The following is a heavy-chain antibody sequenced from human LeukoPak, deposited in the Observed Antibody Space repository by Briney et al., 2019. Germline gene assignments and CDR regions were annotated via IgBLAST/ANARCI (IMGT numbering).Heavy chain of an antibody. Sequence: LSLTCAVYGGSFSGYYWSWIRQPPGKGLEWVAVISYDGSSKYYADSVKGRFTISRDNSKNTLYLQMNSLRAEDTAVYYCAKDGGDSSSWYLNFDFWGQGILVTVSS. CDR2: ISYDGSSK. CDR1: GGSFSGYY. CDR3: AKDGGDSSSWYLNFDF. D-gene: IGHD6-13*01. V-gene: IGHV3-30*18. J-gene: IGHJ4*02.